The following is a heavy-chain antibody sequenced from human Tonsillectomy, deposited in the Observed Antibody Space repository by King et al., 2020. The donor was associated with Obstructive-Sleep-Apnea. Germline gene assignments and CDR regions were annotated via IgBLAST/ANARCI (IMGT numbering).Heavy chain of an antibody. CDR1: GGSISSGGYY. V-gene: IGHV4-31*03. CDR2: IYYSGIT. J-gene: IGHJ4*02. D-gene: IGHD3-22*01. CDR3: ARGVESGYYYDSSGYPDY. Sequence: VQLQESGPGLVKPSQTLSLTCTVSGGSISSGGYYWSWIRQHPGKGLEWIGYIYYSGITYYNPSLKSRVTISVDTSKNQFSLKLRSVTAADTAVYYCARGVESGYYYDSSGYPDYWGQGTLVTVSS.